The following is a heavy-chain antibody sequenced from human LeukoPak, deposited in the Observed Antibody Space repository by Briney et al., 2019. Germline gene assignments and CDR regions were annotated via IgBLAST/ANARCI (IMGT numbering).Heavy chain of an antibody. V-gene: IGHV3-7*03. D-gene: IGHD3/OR15-3a*01. J-gene: IGHJ4*02. Sequence: GGVLRLSCVASGFTFSNYWMNWVRQVPGQGLEWVANIKQDGSEKFYVASVKGRFTISRDNGKSSLYLQMNSLRAEDTALYYCATSYDMGWLIGYWGQGTLVTVSS. CDR1: GFTFSNYW. CDR2: IKQDGSEK. CDR3: ATSYDMGWLIGY.